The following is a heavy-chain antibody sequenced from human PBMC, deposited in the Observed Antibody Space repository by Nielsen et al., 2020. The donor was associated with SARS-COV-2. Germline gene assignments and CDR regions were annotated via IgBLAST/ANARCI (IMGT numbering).Heavy chain of an antibody. CDR3: ARPLLGHYCALDV. V-gene: IGHV3-30*03. D-gene: IGHD3-16*01. CDR1: GFIFSNYG. CDR2: VSNDGTNT. J-gene: IGHJ6*02. Sequence: SLKTSCAASGFIFSNYGMHWVRQAPGKVLEWLAFVSNDGTNTDYADSVKGRFTISRDSSTNTVYVEMKSLRGDDTAVYYCARPLLGHYCALDVWGQGTAVTVSS.